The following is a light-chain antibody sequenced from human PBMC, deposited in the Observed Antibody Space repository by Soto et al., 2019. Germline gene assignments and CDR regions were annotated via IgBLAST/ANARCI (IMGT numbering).Light chain of an antibody. CDR1: QSISSW. J-gene: IGKJ4*01. CDR3: QQYNSYPLT. V-gene: IGKV1-5*03. CDR2: KAS. Sequence: EIQMTQSPSTLSVSVGDRVTITCRASQSISSWLAWYQQKPGQAPKLLIYKASSLESGVPSRFSGSGSGTEFTLTISSLQPDDFATYYCQQYNSYPLTFGGGTKVEIK.